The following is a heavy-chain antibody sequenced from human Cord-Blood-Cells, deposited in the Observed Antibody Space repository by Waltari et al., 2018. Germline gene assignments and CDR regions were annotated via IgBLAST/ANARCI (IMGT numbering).Heavy chain of an antibody. CDR2: ISYDGSNT. CDR3: ARDYTYYDFWSGYY. Sequence: VQLVEYGGCVVRHGRFPRLSCAASGFTSTSSAMHGSPQAPGKGLEWVAVISYDGSNTYYADSLKGRFTISRDNSKNTLYLQMNSLRAEDTAVYYCARDYTYYDFWSGYYWGQGTLVTVSS. J-gene: IGHJ4*02. CDR1: GFTSTSSA. D-gene: IGHD3-3*01. V-gene: IGHV3-30-3*01.